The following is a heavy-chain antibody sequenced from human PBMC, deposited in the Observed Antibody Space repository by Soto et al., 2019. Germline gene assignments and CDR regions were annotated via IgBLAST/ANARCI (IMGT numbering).Heavy chain of an antibody. J-gene: IGHJ5*02. CDR3: ARANYYGSGSYYISHWFDP. Sequence: SEALSLTCTVSGGSISSGGYYWSWIRQHPGKGLEWIGYIYYSGSTYYNPSLKSRVTISVDTSKNQFSLKLSSVTAADTAVYYRARANYYGSGSYYISHWFDPWGQGTLVTVSS. CDR1: GGSISSGGYY. CDR2: IYYSGST. D-gene: IGHD3-10*01. V-gene: IGHV4-31*03.